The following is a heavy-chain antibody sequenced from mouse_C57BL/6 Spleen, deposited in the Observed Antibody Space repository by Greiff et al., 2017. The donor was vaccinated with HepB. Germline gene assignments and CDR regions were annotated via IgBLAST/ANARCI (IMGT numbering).Heavy chain of an antibody. V-gene: IGHV1-9*01. J-gene: IGHJ4*01. CDR2: ILTGSGST. CDR3: ARHYYSNYFYYAMDY. CDR1: GYTFTGYW. D-gene: IGHD2-5*01. Sequence: QVQLQQSGAELMKPGASVKLSCKATGYTFTGYWIEWVKQRPGHGLEWIGEILTGSGSTNYNEKFKGKATFTADTSSNTAYMQLSSLTTENSAIYYCARHYYSNYFYYAMDYWGQGTSVTVSS.